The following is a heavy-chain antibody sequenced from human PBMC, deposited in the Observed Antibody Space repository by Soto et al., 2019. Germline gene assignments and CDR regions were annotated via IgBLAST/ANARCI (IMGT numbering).Heavy chain of an antibody. CDR3: ARGDSSSSGRAFDI. J-gene: IGHJ3*02. CDR1: GGSFSGYY. D-gene: IGHD6-6*01. V-gene: IGHV4-34*01. Sequence: SETLSLTCAVYGGSFSGYYWSWIRQPPGKGLEWIGEINHSGSTNYNPSLKSRVTISVDTSKNQFSLKLSSVTAADTAVYYCARGDSSSSGRAFDIWGQGTMVTVSS. CDR2: INHSGST.